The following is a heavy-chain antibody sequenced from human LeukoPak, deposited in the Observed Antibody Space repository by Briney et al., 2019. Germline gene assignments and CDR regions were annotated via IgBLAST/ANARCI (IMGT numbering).Heavy chain of an antibody. V-gene: IGHV3-9*01. Sequence: GGSLRLSCAASGFTFDDYAMRWVRQAPGKGLEWVSGISWNSGSIGYADSVKGRFTISRDNAKNSLYLQMNSLRAEDTALYYCAKAIAAPYYYGMDVWGQGTTVTVSS. D-gene: IGHD6-13*01. CDR3: AKAIAAPYYYGMDV. CDR2: ISWNSGSI. CDR1: GFTFDDYA. J-gene: IGHJ6*02.